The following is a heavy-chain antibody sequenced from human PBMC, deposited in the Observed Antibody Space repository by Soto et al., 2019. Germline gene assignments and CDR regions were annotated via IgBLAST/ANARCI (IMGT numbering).Heavy chain of an antibody. Sequence: QVPLVESGGGVVQPGRSLRLSCAASGFTFSSYDMHWVRQAPGKGLEWVAVISYDGSNKYYADSVKGRFTISRDNSKNTLYLQMNSLRAEDTAVYYCARDKSPYSSGWHNRHFDYWGQGTLVTVSS. J-gene: IGHJ4*02. CDR2: ISYDGSNK. CDR3: ARDKSPYSSGWHNRHFDY. D-gene: IGHD6-19*01. V-gene: IGHV3-30-3*01. CDR1: GFTFSSYD.